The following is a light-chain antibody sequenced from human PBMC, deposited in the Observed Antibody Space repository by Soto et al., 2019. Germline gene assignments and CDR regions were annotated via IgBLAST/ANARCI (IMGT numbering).Light chain of an antibody. J-gene: IGKJ5*01. Sequence: DIQMTQSPSSLSASLGDRVTITCRVSQGISNYLAWYQQKPGKVPKLLSYAASTLQSGVPSRFSGSGSGTDCTLTISSLQPEDVAPYYCQKYNSAPPYFGQATRLEIK. V-gene: IGKV1-27*01. CDR3: QKYNSAPPY. CDR1: QGISNY. CDR2: AAS.